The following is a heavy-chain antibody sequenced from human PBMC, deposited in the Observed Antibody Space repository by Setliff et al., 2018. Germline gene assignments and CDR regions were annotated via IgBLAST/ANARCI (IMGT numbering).Heavy chain of an antibody. CDR3: ARDRRRYSSGWSLFDY. J-gene: IGHJ4*02. V-gene: IGHV3-11*04. D-gene: IGHD6-19*01. CDR2: ISRGGNTI. Sequence: GGSLRLSCAASGFTFSDYYMTWIRQAPGKGLEWVSYISRGGNTIYYADSVKGRFTISRDNAKNTLYLQMNSLRPEDTAVYYCARDRRRYSSGWSLFDYWGQGTLVTVSS. CDR1: GFTFSDYY.